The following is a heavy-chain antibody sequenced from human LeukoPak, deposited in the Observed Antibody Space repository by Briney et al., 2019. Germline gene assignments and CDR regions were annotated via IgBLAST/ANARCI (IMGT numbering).Heavy chain of an antibody. D-gene: IGHD3-22*01. Sequence: GGSLRLSCAASGFTFSSYAMSWVRQAPGKGLGWVSAISGSGGSTYYADSVKGRFTISRDNSKNTLYLQMNSLRAEDTAVYYCAARGNYYDSSGYYSGGWFDPWGQGTLVTVSS. V-gene: IGHV3-23*01. J-gene: IGHJ5*02. CDR2: ISGSGGST. CDR3: AARGNYYDSSGYYSGGWFDP. CDR1: GFTFSSYA.